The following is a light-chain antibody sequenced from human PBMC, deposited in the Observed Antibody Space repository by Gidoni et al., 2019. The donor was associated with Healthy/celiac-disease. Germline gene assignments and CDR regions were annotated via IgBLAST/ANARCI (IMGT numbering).Light chain of an antibody. CDR1: SSNIGAGYD. J-gene: IGLJ3*02. Sequence: SVLTQPPPVSGAPGPRVTISCPGSSSNIGAGYDVHWYQQLPGTAPKLLIYGNSNRPSGVPDRFSGSKSGTSASLAITGLQAEDEADYYCQSYDSSLSGSGVFGGGTKLTVL. CDR2: GNS. V-gene: IGLV1-40*01. CDR3: QSYDSSLSGSGV.